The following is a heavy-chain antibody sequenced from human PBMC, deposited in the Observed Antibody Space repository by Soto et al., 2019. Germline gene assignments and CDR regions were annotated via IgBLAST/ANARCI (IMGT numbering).Heavy chain of an antibody. CDR1: GFTFSGPA. Sequence: EVQLVESGGGLVQPGGSLKLSCAASGFTFSGPAMHWVRQASGKGLEWVGRIRSKANSYDTAYAASVKGRFTISRDDSTNTVYLQMNSLKTEDTAVYYCTKIGYCSGGSCYVYWGQGTLVTVSS. CDR2: IRSKANSYDT. CDR3: TKIGYCSGGSCYVY. D-gene: IGHD2-15*01. V-gene: IGHV3-73*02. J-gene: IGHJ4*02.